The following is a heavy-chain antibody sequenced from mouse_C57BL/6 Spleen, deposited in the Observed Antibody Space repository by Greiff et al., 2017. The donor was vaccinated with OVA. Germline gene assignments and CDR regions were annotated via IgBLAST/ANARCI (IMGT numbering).Heavy chain of an antibody. V-gene: IGHV1-52*01. CDR2: TDPSDSET. CDR1: GYTFTSYW. CDR3: AREGYYGSSYGFAY. J-gene: IGHJ3*01. D-gene: IGHD1-1*01. Sequence: VQLQQPGAELVRPGSSVKLSCKASGYTFTSYWMHWVKQRPIQGLEWIGNTDPSDSETHYNQKFKDKATLTVDKSSSTAYMQLSSLTSEDSAVYYCAREGYYGSSYGFAYWGQGTLVTVSA.